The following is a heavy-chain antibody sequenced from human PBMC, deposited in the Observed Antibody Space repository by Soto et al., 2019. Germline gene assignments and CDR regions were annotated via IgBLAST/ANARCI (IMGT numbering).Heavy chain of an antibody. V-gene: IGHV4-61*08. Sequence: WGTLSLTCAVSGCPVSSGGLYWGWIRQPPGKGREWIGYMYYSGSTNYNPSLKSRVTISVDTSKNQFSLKLSSVTAADTAVYYCARDLRYYDSSGYYGAVWFDPWGQGTLVTVSS. CDR3: ARDLRYYDSSGYYGAVWFDP. D-gene: IGHD3-22*01. J-gene: IGHJ5*02. CDR2: MYYSGST. CDR1: GCPVSSGGLY.